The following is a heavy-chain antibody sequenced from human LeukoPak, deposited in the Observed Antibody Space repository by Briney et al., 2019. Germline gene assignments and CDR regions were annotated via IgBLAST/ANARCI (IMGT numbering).Heavy chain of an antibody. Sequence: GGSLRLSCAASGFTFSSYEMNWVRQAPGKGLEWVSYISSSGSTIYYADSVKGRFTISRDNAKNSLYPQMNSLRAEDTAVYYCARENSSGWANWFDPWGQGTLVTVSS. V-gene: IGHV3-48*03. J-gene: IGHJ5*02. CDR2: ISSSGSTI. CDR3: ARENSSGWANWFDP. CDR1: GFTFSSYE. D-gene: IGHD6-19*01.